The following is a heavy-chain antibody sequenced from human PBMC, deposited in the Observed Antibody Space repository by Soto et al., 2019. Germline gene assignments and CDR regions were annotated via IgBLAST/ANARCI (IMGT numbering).Heavy chain of an antibody. CDR1: GFGFASYA. CDR3: TKGGYDAGWYYLDY. J-gene: IGHJ4*02. V-gene: IGHV3-23*01. Sequence: LSLSCAASGFGFASYALNWVRQAPGKGLEWVSSISGSAVSSYYADSVKDRFTISRDNSKKTLYLQMNSLRAEDTAIYYCTKGGYDAGWYYLDYWGQGTLVTVSS. CDR2: ISGSAVSS. D-gene: IGHD6-19*01.